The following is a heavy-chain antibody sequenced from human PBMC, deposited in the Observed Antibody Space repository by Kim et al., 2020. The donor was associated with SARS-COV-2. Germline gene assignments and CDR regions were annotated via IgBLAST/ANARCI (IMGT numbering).Heavy chain of an antibody. Sequence: ASVKVSCKASGYTFTDYWVHWVRQAPGQGLEWMGMINPSGDFTRYAQNFQGRLTTTFDTSTSTVYMVMSSLTSDDTAVYWCARAWFQNFDFWGQGTVVTVSS. CDR2: INPSGDFT. CDR3: ARAWFQNFDF. CDR1: GYTFTDYW. V-gene: IGHV1-46*01. D-gene: IGHD3-10*01. J-gene: IGHJ4*02.